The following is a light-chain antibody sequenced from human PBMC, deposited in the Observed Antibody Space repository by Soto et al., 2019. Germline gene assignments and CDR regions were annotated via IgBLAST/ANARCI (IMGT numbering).Light chain of an antibody. CDR3: QQYGTSEII. Sequence: PGEIATLSFRASQSLANSFIAWYQQKPGQAPRLLIYDTSSRASGIPDRFSGSGSGTDFTLTISRLETEDFAVFYCQQYGTSEIIFGQGTRLEIK. V-gene: IGKV3-20*01. CDR1: QSLANSF. CDR2: DTS. J-gene: IGKJ5*01.